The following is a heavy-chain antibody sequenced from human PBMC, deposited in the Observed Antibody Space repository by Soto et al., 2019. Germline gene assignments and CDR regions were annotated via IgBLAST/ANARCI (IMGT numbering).Heavy chain of an antibody. CDR3: SKDEGDMMVDFYYCMEV. D-gene: IGHD2-15*01. J-gene: IGHJ6*04. V-gene: IGHV3-23*01. Sequence: GGSLRLSCAASGFISSTYAMSWVRLAPGKGLEWVSAISGNGGSTYYADSVKGRFTISRDNSKNTLYLQMNSLRAEDTAVYYCSKDEGDMMVDFYYCMEVWGKGTTVTVSS. CDR1: GFISSTYA. CDR2: ISGNGGST.